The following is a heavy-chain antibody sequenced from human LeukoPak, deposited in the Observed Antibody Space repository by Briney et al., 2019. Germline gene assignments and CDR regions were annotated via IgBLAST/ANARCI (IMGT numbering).Heavy chain of an antibody. CDR3: ARDQGGTTYMDV. J-gene: IGHJ6*03. V-gene: IGHV4-59*12. Sequence: SETLSLTCTVSGGPISSYYWSWIRQPPGKGLQWVGYINYSGNTNYNPSLTGRVTVSVDTSKNQFSLKLSSVTAADTAVYYCARDQGGTTYMDVWGKGTTVTVSS. D-gene: IGHD1-7*01. CDR1: GGPISSYY. CDR2: INYSGNT.